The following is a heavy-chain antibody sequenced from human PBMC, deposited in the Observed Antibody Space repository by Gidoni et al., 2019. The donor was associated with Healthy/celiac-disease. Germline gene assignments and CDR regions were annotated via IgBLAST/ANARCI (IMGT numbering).Heavy chain of an antibody. J-gene: IGHJ5*02. CDR3: AKDRGSGWVDSWFDP. Sequence: EVQLLESGGGLVQPGGSLRLSCAASGFTFSSYAMSWVRQAPGKGLEWVSASSGSGGSTYYAGSMKGRFTISRDNTKNTLYLQMNSLRAEDTAVYYCAKDRGSGWVDSWFDPWGQGTLVTVSS. CDR2: SSGSGGST. D-gene: IGHD6-19*01. V-gene: IGHV3-23*01. CDR1: GFTFSSYA.